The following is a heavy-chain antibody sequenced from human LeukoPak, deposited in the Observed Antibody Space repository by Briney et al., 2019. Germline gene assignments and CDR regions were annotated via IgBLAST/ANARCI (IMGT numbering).Heavy chain of an antibody. V-gene: IGHV1-2*06. D-gene: IGHD6-13*01. CDR1: GYTFTDYY. CDR2: INPNSGGT. J-gene: IGHJ5*02. CDR3: AKCGDFIAASYNWFDP. Sequence: GASVKVSCKASGYTFTDYYMHWVRQAPGQGLEWMGRINPNSGGTKYAQKFQGRVTMTRDTSISTAYMELNRLTSDDTAVYCCAKCGDFIAASYNWFDPWGPGTPVTVSS.